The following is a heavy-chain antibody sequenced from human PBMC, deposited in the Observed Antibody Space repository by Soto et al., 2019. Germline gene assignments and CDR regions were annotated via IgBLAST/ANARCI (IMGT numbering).Heavy chain of an antibody. J-gene: IGHJ4*02. CDR1: GGSFSGYY. V-gene: IGHV4-34*01. CDR2: INHSGST. D-gene: IGHD3-16*02. Sequence: SETLSLTCAVYGGSFSGYYWSWIRQPPGKGLEWIGEINHSGSTNYNPSLKSRVTISVDTSKNQFSLKLSSVTAADTAVYYCARTHYDYIWGSYRSVNYFDYWGQGTLVTVSS. CDR3: ARTHYDYIWGSYRSVNYFDY.